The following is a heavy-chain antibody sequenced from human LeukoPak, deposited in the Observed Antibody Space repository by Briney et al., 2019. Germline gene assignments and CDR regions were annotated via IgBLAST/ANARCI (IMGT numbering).Heavy chain of an antibody. J-gene: IGHJ4*02. V-gene: IGHV4-39*01. CDR3: ARVPGYCSSTSCYVDY. CDR2: IYYSGST. Sequence: PSETLSLTCTVSGGSISSSSYYWGWIRQPPGKGLEWIGSIYYSGSTYYNPSLKSRVTISVDTSKNQFSLKLSSVTAADTAVYYCARVPGYCSSTSCYVDYWGQGTLVTVSS. CDR1: GGSISSSSYY. D-gene: IGHD2-2*01.